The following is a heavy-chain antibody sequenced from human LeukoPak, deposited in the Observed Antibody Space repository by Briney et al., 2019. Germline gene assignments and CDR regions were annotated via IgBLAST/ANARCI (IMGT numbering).Heavy chain of an antibody. D-gene: IGHD5-18*01. CDR2: ISSSSSYI. CDR1: GFTFSSYS. Sequence: GGSLRLSCAASGFTFSSYSMNWVRQAPGKGLEWVSSISSSSSYIYYADSVKGRFTISRDNAKNSLYLQMNSLRAEDTAVYYCARDFLVDTANYWGQGTLFTASS. V-gene: IGHV3-21*01. J-gene: IGHJ4*02. CDR3: ARDFLVDTANY.